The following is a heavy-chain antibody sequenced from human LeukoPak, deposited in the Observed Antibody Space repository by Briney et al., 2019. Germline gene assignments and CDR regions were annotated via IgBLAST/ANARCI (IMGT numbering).Heavy chain of an antibody. V-gene: IGHV1-18*01. D-gene: IGHD6-6*01. CDR1: GYTFTSYG. J-gene: IGHJ5*02. CDR3: ARRSHYSSSSGHNL. Sequence: ASVKVSCKASGYTFTSYGISWVRQAPGQGLEWMGWISAYNGNTNYAQKLQGRVTMTTDTSTSTAYMELRSLRSDDTAVYYCARRSHYSSSSGHNLWGQGTLVTVSS. CDR2: ISAYNGNT.